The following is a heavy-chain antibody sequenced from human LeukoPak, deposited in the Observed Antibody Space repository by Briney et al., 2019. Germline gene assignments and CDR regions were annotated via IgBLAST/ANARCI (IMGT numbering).Heavy chain of an antibody. D-gene: IGHD3-22*01. CDR2: INHSGST. CDR1: SGFFSCYY. J-gene: IGHJ6*03. V-gene: IGHV4-34*01. CDR3: ARGVVITKYYYYYMDV. Sequence: SQTRSLTCAVYSGFFSCYYWSWIRQPPGKGLEWIGEINHSGSTNYNPSLKSRVTISVDTSKNQFSLKLSAVTAADTAVYYCARGVVITKYYYYYMDVWGKGTTVTVSS.